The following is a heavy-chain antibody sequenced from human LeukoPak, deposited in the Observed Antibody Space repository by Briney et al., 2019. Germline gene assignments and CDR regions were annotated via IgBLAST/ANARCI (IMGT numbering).Heavy chain of an antibody. Sequence: SESLSLTCTVSGASIRSYYWSWIRQPPRKGLEWIGYHLHSGSTNYNPSLKSRVTISVDTSKNQFSLKLTAVTAADTAVYYCAEGSMWYGSWGQGTLVTVSS. CDR2: HLHSGST. CDR1: GASIRSYY. D-gene: IGHD6-13*01. CDR3: AEGSMWYGS. J-gene: IGHJ4*02. V-gene: IGHV4-59*01.